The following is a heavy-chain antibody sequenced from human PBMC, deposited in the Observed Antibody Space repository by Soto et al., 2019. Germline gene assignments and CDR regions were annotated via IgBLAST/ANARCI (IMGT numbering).Heavy chain of an antibody. D-gene: IGHD6-19*01. V-gene: IGHV2-5*02. Sequence: QITLKESGPTLVKPTQTLTLTCTFSVFSLSSTRVAVGWIRQPPGKALEWLALIYWDDDKRYSPFLKSRLTITKDTSNNPVVLTMTNMAPVDTATYYCAHSVVAGLGYYFDYWGQGTLVTVSS. CDR3: AHSVVAGLGYYFDY. CDR1: VFSLSSTRVA. J-gene: IGHJ4*02. CDR2: IYWDDDK.